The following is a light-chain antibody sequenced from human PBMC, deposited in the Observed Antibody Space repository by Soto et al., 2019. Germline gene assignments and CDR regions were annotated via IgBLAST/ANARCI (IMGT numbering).Light chain of an antibody. CDR3: LQKYFYPFT. CDR2: AAS. J-gene: IGKJ3*01. Sequence: AIQMTQSPSSLSGSVGDRVTITCRASQGIRNDLDWFQQKPGKAPKLLIYAASNLQSGVPARFSGSGSGTDFTLTITSLQPEDFATYYCLQKYFYPFTFGPGTKVDIK. V-gene: IGKV1-6*01. CDR1: QGIRND.